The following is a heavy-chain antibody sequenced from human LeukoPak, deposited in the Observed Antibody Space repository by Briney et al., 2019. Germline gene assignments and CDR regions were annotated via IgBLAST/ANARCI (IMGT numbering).Heavy chain of an antibody. J-gene: IGHJ3*02. V-gene: IGHV4-59*01. D-gene: IGHD1-7*01. CDR3: ARATKWNYAFDI. CDR1: GGSISSYY. CDR2: IYYSGST. Sequence: SETLSLTCTVSGGSISSYYWSWIRQPPGKGLEWIGYIYYSGSTNYNPSLKSRVTISVDTSKNQFSLKLSSVTAADTAVYYCARATKWNYAFDIWGQGTMVTVSS.